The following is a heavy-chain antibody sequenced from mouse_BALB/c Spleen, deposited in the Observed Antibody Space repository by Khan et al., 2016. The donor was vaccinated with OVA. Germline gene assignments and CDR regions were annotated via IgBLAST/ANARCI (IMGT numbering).Heavy chain of an antibody. J-gene: IGHJ3*01. V-gene: IGHV3-2*02. CDR3: ARGRAY. CDR2: ITYSGST. CDR1: GYSITSDYA. Sequence: EVQLQESGPGLVKPSQSLSLTCTVTGYSITSDYAWNWIRQFPGNKLEWMGYITYSGSTSYTPSLKSRISITRDTSKNQFFLQLKSVTTGDTATYYCARGRAYWGQGTLVTVSA. D-gene: IGHD3-3*01.